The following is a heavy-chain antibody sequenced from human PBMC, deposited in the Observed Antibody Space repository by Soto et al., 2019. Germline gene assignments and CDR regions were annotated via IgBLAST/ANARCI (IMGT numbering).Heavy chain of an antibody. V-gene: IGHV1-69*06. CDR3: ARDRIQLRLGKYSFNGMDV. CDR1: GGTFSDYA. Sequence: QVQLVQSGAEMRKPGSSLRVSCKASGGTFSDYAFSWVRQAPGQGLEWMGGIVPLFGSPNYAQKFGGRVTITADTSSSTVYMALSSLRFEDTAVYFCARDRIQLRLGKYSFNGMDVWGQGTTIIVSS. CDR2: IVPLFGSP. J-gene: IGHJ6*02. D-gene: IGHD3-16*01.